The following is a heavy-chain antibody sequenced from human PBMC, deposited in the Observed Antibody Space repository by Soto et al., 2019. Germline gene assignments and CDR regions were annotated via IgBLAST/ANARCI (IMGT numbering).Heavy chain of an antibody. Sequence: PGGSLRLSCAASGFTFSSYGMHWVRQAPGKGLEWVAVISYDGSNKYYADSVKGRFTISRDNSKNTLYLQMNSLRAEDTAVYYCAKDFDILTGSIHYWGQGTLVTVSS. CDR1: GFTFSSYG. CDR3: AKDFDILTGSIHY. V-gene: IGHV3-30*18. CDR2: ISYDGSNK. D-gene: IGHD3-9*01. J-gene: IGHJ4*02.